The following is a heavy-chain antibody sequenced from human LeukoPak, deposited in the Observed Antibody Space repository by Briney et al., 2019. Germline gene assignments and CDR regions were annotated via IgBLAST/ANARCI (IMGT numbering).Heavy chain of an antibody. J-gene: IGHJ5*02. Sequence: PGGSLRLSYAASGFTVSTNYMTWVRQAPGKGLEWVSVIYSDGTTYYADSVKGRFTISRDNSKNTVYLQMNSLRAEDTAVYYCARGLGYGSGPVDHWGQGTLVTLSS. CDR2: IYSDGTT. V-gene: IGHV3-53*01. CDR1: GFTVSTNY. CDR3: ARGLGYGSGPVDH. D-gene: IGHD3-10*01.